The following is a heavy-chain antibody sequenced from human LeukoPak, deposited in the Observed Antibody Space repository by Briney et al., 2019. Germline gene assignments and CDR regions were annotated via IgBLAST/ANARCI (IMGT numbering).Heavy chain of an antibody. D-gene: IGHD3-16*01. CDR2: IRYDGNNK. CDR1: GFTFSTYG. V-gene: IGHV3-30*02. Sequence: GGSLRLSCAASGFTFSTYGMHWVRQAPGKGLEWVAFIRYDGNNKYYADSVKGRFTISRDNSRNMLYLEMKSLRPEDTAVYYCAKNGPDYIWGNYLDYWGQGTLVTVSS. J-gene: IGHJ4*02. CDR3: AKNGPDYIWGNYLDY.